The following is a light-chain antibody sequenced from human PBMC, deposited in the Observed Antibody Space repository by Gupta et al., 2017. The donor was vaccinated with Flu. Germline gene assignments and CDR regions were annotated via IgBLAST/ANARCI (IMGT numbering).Light chain of an antibody. CDR3: QKYNSALFT. V-gene: IGKV1-27*01. Sequence: PSSPAASVGDRVTITCRASQGISNYLAWYQQKPGKVPKLLIYAASTLQSGVPSRFSGSGSGTDFTLTISSLQPEDVATYYCQKYNSALFTFGPGTKVDIK. CDR1: QGISNY. J-gene: IGKJ3*01. CDR2: AAS.